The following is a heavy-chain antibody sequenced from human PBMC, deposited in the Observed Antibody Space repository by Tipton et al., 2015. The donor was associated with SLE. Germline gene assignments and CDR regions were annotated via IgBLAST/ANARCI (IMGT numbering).Heavy chain of an antibody. CDR1: GGSISGYH. J-gene: IGHJ1*01. V-gene: IGHV4-59*12. CDR3: ARGFLYDGFQV. Sequence: LRLSCTVSGGSISGYHWSWLRQPPGKGLEWIGYISYTETTKYNPSLESRVIISVDTSKNQFSLQLASVTPEDTAVYYCARGFLYDGFQVWGQGTLVTVSS. D-gene: IGHD2-2*02. CDR2: ISYTETT.